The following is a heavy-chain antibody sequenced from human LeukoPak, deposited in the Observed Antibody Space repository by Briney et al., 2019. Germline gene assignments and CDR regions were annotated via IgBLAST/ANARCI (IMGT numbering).Heavy chain of an antibody. CDR2: IIPIFGTA. D-gene: IGHD6-13*01. V-gene: IGHV1-69*13. CDR1: GYTFTSYG. J-gene: IGHJ4*02. Sequence: SVKVSCKASGYTFTSYGISWVRQAPGQGLEWMGGIIPIFGTANYAQKFQGRVTITADESTSTAYMELSSLRSEDTAVYYCARESAAGTDYFDYWGQGTLVTVSS. CDR3: ARESAAGTDYFDY.